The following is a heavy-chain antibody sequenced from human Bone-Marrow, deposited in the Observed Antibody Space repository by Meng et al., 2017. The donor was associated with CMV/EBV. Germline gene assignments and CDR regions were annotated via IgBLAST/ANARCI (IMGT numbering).Heavy chain of an antibody. Sequence: GGSLRLSCAASGFTVSSNYMSWVRQAPGKGLEWVSVIYSGGSTYYADSVKGRFTISRANSENTLYLQMNSLRAEDAAVYYCARAYCSGGSCPHPYYYYGMDVWGQGTTVTVSS. V-gene: IGHV3-53*01. J-gene: IGHJ6*02. D-gene: IGHD2-15*01. CDR3: ARAYCSGGSCPHPYYYYGMDV. CDR2: IYSGGST. CDR1: GFTVSSNY.